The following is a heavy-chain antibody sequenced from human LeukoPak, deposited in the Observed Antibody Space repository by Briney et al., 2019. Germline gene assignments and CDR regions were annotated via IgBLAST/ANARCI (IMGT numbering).Heavy chain of an antibody. CDR2: FDPEDGET. D-gene: IGHD5-12*01. J-gene: IGHJ4*02. V-gene: IGHV1-24*01. Sequence: ASVKVSCKVSGYTLTELSMHWVRQAPGKGLEWKGGFDPEDGETIYAQKFQGRVTMTEDTSTDTAYMELSSLRSEDTAVYYCATADIVATTGWVDYWGQGTLVTVSS. CDR1: GYTLTELS. CDR3: ATADIVATTGWVDY.